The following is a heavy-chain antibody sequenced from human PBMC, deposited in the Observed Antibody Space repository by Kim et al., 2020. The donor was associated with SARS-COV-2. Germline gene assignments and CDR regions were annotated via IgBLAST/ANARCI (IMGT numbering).Heavy chain of an antibody. Sequence: GGSLRLSCAASGFTFDDYAMHWVRQAPGKGLEWVSGISWNSGSIGYADSVKGRFTISRDNAKNSLYLQMNSLRAEDTALYYCANADTADYYGMDVWGQGTTVTVSS. CDR2: ISWNSGSI. D-gene: IGHD5-18*01. CDR1: GFTFDDYA. CDR3: ANADTADYYGMDV. V-gene: IGHV3-9*01. J-gene: IGHJ6*02.